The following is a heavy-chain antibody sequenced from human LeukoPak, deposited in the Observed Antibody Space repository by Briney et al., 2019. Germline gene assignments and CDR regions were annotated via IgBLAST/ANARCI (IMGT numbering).Heavy chain of an antibody. CDR3: ARDEGLPAEFFQH. CDR2: IDGSNYI. J-gene: IGHJ1*01. D-gene: IGHD3/OR15-3a*01. Sequence: XXXAPGXXXXXVSCIDGSNYIYYADSVKGRFTVSRDNAKNLLYLQLNRLRAEDTAVYYCARDEGLPAEFFQHWGQGTLVTVSS. V-gene: IGHV3-69-1*01.